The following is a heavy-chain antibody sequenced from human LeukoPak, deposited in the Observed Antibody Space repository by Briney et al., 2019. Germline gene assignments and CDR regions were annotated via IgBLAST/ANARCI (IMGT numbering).Heavy chain of an antibody. Sequence: SETLSLTCAVYGGSFSGYYWSWIRQPPGKGLEWIGEINHSGSTNYNPSLKSRVTISVDTSKNQFSPKLSSVTAADTAVYYCARGLVPSAGTASGSRIDYWGQGTLVTVSS. CDR2: INHSGST. V-gene: IGHV4-34*01. CDR3: ARGLVPSAGTASGSRIDY. CDR1: GGSFSGYY. D-gene: IGHD6-13*01. J-gene: IGHJ4*02.